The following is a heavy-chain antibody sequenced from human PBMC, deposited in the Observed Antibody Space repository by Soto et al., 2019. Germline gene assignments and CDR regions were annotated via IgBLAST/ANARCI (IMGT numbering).Heavy chain of an antibody. CDR3: ARELTRAKYYMDV. V-gene: IGHV4-59*01. J-gene: IGHJ6*03. CDR1: DGSIRSYY. Sequence: SETLSLTCTVADGSIRSYYWSWILQHPGKGLEWIGYIYYSGSTNYNPSLKSRVTISVDTSKNQFSLKLSSVTAADTAVYYCARELTRAKYYMDVWGKGTTVTVS. CDR2: IYYSGST.